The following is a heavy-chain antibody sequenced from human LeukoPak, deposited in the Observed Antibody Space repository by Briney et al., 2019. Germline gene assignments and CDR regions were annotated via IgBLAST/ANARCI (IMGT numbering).Heavy chain of an antibody. D-gene: IGHD2-2*01. J-gene: IGHJ6*03. V-gene: IGHV3-21*01. CDR1: GLTFSSYS. CDR3: ARDGCSSTSWQYYYYYMDV. CDR2: ISSSSSYT. Sequence: AGGSLRLSCAASGLTFSSYSMSWVRQPPGKGLECVSSISSSSSYTYYADSVKGRFTISRDNAKNSLYLQMNSLRAEDTAVYYCARDGCSSTSWQYYYYYMDVWGKGTTVTVSS.